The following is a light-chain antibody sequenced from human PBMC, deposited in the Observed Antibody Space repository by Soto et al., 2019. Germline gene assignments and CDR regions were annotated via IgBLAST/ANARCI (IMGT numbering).Light chain of an antibody. J-gene: IGLJ3*02. CDR3: SSYTSSTTLV. V-gene: IGLV2-14*01. CDR1: SSDVGGYNY. CDR2: EVS. Sequence: QSALTQPASVSGSPGQSITISCTGTSSDVGGYNYVSWYQHRPGKAPKLMIFEVSDRPSGVSDRLSGSKSGNTASLTISGLQAEDEADYYCSSYTSSTTLVFGGGTKLTVL.